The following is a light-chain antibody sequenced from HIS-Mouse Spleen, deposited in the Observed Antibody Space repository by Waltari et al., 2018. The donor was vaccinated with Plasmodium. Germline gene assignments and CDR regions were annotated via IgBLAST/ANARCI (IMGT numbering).Light chain of an antibody. CDR2: GAS. J-gene: IGKJ3*01. V-gene: IGKV3-15*01. CDR1: QSVSSN. CDR3: QQYNNWSFT. Sequence: EIVMTQSPATLSVFQGERATLSCRASQSVSSNLAWYQQKPGQAPRLLIYGASTRATGIPARFSGSESETEFTLTISGLQSEDFAVYYCQQYNNWSFTFGPGTKVDIK.